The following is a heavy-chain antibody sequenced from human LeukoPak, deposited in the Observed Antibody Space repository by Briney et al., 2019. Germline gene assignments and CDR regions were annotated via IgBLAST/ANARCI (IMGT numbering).Heavy chain of an antibody. Sequence: SETLSLTCTVSGGSIRSSYYYWGWIRQPPGKGLEWIGEIYHSGSTNYNPSLKSRVTLSIDKSQNQFSLKLNSVTAADTAVYYCTRVGVEATEFDYWGQGTLVTVSS. CDR1: GGSIRSSYYY. D-gene: IGHD1-26*01. CDR3: TRVGVEATEFDY. CDR2: IYHSGST. V-gene: IGHV4-39*07. J-gene: IGHJ4*02.